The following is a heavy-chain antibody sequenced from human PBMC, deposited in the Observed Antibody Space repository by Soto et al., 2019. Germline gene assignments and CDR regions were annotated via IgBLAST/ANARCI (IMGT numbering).Heavy chain of an antibody. V-gene: IGHV4-34*01. CDR1: GGSFSGYY. CDR3: GSPGYVDY. Sequence: QVQLQEWGAGLLKPSETLSLTCAVYGGSFSGYYWSWIRQPPGKGLEWIGEINHSGSTNYNPSLKGRVTISVDTSKNQFSLKLSSVTAADTAVYYCGSPGYVDYWGQGTLVTVSS. J-gene: IGHJ4*02. CDR2: INHSGST. D-gene: IGHD2-2*01.